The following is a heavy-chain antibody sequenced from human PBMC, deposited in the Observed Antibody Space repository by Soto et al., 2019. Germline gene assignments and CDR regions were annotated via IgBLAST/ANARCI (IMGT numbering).Heavy chain of an antibody. Sequence: ASMKVSCKGSGFSFPDYYLHWVQQAPGKGLEWMGLLDPGDGEIAYAEKFQGRVSIIADTSTDTLYLHLDGLTHDDTAICYCATALSFPESALDYWGEGTRVTVPS. CDR2: LDPGDGEI. CDR3: ATALSFPESALDY. V-gene: IGHV1-69-2*01. D-gene: IGHD3-10*01. CDR1: GFSFPDYY. J-gene: IGHJ4*02.